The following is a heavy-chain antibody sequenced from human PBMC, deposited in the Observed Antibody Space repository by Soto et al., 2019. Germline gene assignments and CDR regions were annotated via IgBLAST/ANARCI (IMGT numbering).Heavy chain of an antibody. Sequence: PGGSVRLSCAASVFTVSSYSMNWVRQAPGKGLEWVSSISSSSSYIYYADSVMGRFTISRDNAKNSLYLQMNSLRAEDTAVYYCAREGKLAARPKLNWFDPWGQGTLVTVPS. CDR1: VFTVSSYS. V-gene: IGHV3-21*01. CDR3: AREGKLAARPKLNWFDP. J-gene: IGHJ5*02. CDR2: ISSSSSYI. D-gene: IGHD6-6*01.